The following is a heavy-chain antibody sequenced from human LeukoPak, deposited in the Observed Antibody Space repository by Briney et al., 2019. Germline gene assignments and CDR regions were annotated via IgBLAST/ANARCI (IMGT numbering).Heavy chain of an antibody. V-gene: IGHV4-59*01. CDR1: GGSISSYY. CDR3: ARSYRAATPDGSNYYYYMDV. J-gene: IGHJ6*03. D-gene: IGHD2-15*01. Sequence: SETLSLTCTVSGGSISSYYWSWIRQPPGKGLEWIGYIYYSGSTNYNPSLKSRVTISVDTSKNQFSLKLSSVTAADTAVYYCARSYRAATPDGSNYYYYMDVWGKGTTVTISS. CDR2: IYYSGST.